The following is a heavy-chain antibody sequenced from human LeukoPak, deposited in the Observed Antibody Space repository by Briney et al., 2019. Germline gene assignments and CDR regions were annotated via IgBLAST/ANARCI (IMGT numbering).Heavy chain of an antibody. J-gene: IGHJ4*02. CDR1: GFTFSSYW. CDR3: ARDGMVATPDY. CDR2: IKQDGSEK. D-gene: IGHD5-12*01. Sequence: GGSLRLSCAASGFTFSSYWTSWVRQAPGKGLEWVANIKQDGSEKYYVDSVKGRFTISRDNAKNSLYLQMNSLRAEDTAVYHCARDGMVATPDYWGQGTLVTVSS. V-gene: IGHV3-7*01.